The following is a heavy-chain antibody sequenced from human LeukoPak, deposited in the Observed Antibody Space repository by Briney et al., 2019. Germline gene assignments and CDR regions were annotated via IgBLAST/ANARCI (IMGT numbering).Heavy chain of an antibody. CDR2: FSSGDTNI. V-gene: IGHV3-11*04. CDR1: VYNHSHYY. J-gene: IGHJ6*04. D-gene: IGHD3-10*01. Sequence: GGSLRLSRASWVYNHSHYYTRWVSQASGRGLEWISFFSSGDTNIKYADSVKGRFTISRHNAKNSLYLQVNSLRAKGTSVYFCAIEITITSYYSGGATMDVWGEGTTVTVSS. CDR3: AIEITITSYYSGGATMDV.